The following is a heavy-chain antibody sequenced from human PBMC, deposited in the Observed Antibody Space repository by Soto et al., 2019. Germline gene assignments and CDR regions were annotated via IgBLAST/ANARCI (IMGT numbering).Heavy chain of an antibody. Sequence: PSETLSLTCTVSGGSISSYYWSWIRQTPGKGLEWIGYIYYSGSTNYNPSLKSRVTISVDTSKNQFSLKLSSVTAADTAVYYCARVRYCISTSCHGGWFDPWGQGTLVTVSS. CDR2: IYYSGST. D-gene: IGHD2-2*01. CDR3: ARVRYCISTSCHGGWFDP. V-gene: IGHV4-59*01. CDR1: GGSISSYY. J-gene: IGHJ5*02.